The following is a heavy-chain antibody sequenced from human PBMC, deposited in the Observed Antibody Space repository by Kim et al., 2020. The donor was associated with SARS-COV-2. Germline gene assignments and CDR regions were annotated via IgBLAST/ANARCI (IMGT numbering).Heavy chain of an antibody. Sequence: GGSLRLSCAASGFTFSSYGMHWVRQAPGKGLEWVAVIWYDGSNKYYADSVKGRFTISRDNSKNTLYLQMNSLRAEDTAVYYCAKDLVVVPAAPVFDPWGQGTLVTVSS. CDR1: GFTFSSYG. CDR2: IWYDGSNK. J-gene: IGHJ5*02. V-gene: IGHV3-33*06. CDR3: AKDLVVVPAAPVFDP. D-gene: IGHD2-2*01.